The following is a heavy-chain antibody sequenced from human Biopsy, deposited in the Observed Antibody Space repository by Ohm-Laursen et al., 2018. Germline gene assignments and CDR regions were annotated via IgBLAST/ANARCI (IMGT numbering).Heavy chain of an antibody. Sequence: SDTLSLTCTVSGDSISSYYWSWIRQPPGKGLEWIGYVSYTGSTDYNPSLQSRVTISVDTSKNHFSLRMNSVTAADTAVYYCARARIKTSGVLIPETYYFDSWGQGTLVTVSS. D-gene: IGHD3-3*01. V-gene: IGHV4-59*07. CDR3: ARARIKTSGVLIPETYYFDS. CDR1: GDSISSYY. CDR2: VSYTGST. J-gene: IGHJ4*02.